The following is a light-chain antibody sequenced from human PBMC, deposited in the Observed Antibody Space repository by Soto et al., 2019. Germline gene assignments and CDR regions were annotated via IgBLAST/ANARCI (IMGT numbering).Light chain of an antibody. V-gene: IGLV2-14*03. CDR2: DVS. CDR1: SSDVGGYDY. CDR3: SSFTSSITLV. Sequence: QSVLTQPASVSGSPGQSITISCTGTSSDVGGYDYVSWYQQHPGKAPKLMIYDVSNRPSGVSNRFSGSRSGNTASLTISGLQAEDEADYYCSSFTSSITLVFGGGTKGTVL. J-gene: IGLJ2*01.